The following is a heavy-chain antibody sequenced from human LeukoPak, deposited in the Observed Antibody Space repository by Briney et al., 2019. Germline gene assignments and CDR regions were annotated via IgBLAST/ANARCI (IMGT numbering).Heavy chain of an antibody. V-gene: IGHV3-21*01. CDR1: GFTFSSYS. CDR3: ASGLRFLEWLFDY. D-gene: IGHD3-3*01. J-gene: IGHJ4*02. Sequence: PGGSLRLSCAASGFTFSSYSMNWVRQAPGKGLEWVSSISSSSSYIYYADSVKGRFTIPRDNAKNSLYLQMNSLRAEDTAVYYCASGLRFLEWLFDYWGQGTLVTVSS. CDR2: ISSSSSYI.